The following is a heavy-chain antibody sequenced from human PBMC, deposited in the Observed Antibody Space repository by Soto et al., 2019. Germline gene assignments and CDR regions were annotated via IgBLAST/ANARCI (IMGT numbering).Heavy chain of an antibody. CDR1: GGSISSGGYY. V-gene: IGHV4-31*03. D-gene: IGHD1-1*01. J-gene: IGHJ4*02. CDR2: IYYSGST. Sequence: QVQLQESGPGLVKPSQTLSLTCTVSGGSISSGGYYWSWIRQHPGKGLEWIGYIYYSGSTYYNPSLKSRVTISVDTSKNQFSLKLSSVTAADTAVYYCARSFSGRTMDGDYFDHWGQGTLVTVSS. CDR3: ARSFSGRTMDGDYFDH.